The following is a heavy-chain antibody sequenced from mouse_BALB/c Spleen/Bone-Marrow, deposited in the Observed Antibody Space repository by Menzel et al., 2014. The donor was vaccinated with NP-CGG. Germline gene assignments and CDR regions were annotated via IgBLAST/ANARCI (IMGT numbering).Heavy chain of an antibody. CDR2: INPSSGYT. J-gene: IGHJ3*01. V-gene: IGHV1-4*01. Sequence: VQLQESGAELARPGASVKMSCKASGYTFTSYTMHWVKQRPGQGLEWIGYINPSSGYTNYNQKFKDKATLTADKSSSTAYMQLSSLTSEDSAVYYCARAAYYRYDEGAWFAYWGRGTLVTVSA. CDR1: GYTFTSYT. D-gene: IGHD2-14*01. CDR3: ARAAYYRYDEGAWFAY.